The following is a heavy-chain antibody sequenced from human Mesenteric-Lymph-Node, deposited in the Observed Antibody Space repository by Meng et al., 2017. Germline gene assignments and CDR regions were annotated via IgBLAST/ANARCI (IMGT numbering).Heavy chain of an antibody. CDR3: GRINFAEDS. V-gene: IGHV3-30*07. D-gene: IGHD1-20*01. CDR2: IAYDGSNK. CDR1: GLSFRSYA. Sequence: VAVGESGGGLVQRGWCLRLSFTSSGLSFRSYAMHWGRRAPGNGLEWVEVIAYDGSNKYYGGSVKGRFTVSRDIAMNMLYLQLNSLRVEDTAVYYCGRINFAEDSWGQGTLVTVSS. J-gene: IGHJ4*02.